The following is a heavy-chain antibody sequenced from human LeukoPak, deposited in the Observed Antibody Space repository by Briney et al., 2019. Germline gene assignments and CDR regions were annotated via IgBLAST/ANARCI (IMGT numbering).Heavy chain of an antibody. V-gene: IGHV5-51*01. CDR2: IYPGDSDT. CDR3: ARWGNSSMEPFNF. J-gene: IGHJ4*02. CDR1: GYNFAGYW. Sequence: GESLKISCKASGYNFAGYWIGWVRQMPGKGLEWMGIIYPGDSDTTYSPSFQGQVTISADKSISTTYLQWTSLKASDSAMYYCARWGNSSMEPFNFWGQGTLVSVSS. D-gene: IGHD1-1*01.